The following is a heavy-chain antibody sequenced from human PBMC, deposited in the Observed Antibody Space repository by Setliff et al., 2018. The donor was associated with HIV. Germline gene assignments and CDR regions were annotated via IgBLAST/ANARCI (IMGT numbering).Heavy chain of an antibody. J-gene: IGHJ6*03. V-gene: IGHV4-59*11. Sequence: PSETLSLTCTVSGGSISSHYWSWIRQPPGKGLEWIGYIYNSGSTNYNPALKSRVNISVDTSKNQFSLKLSSVTAADTAVYYCARVNEVATIIYYYYSMDVWGRGTTVTVSS. CDR3: ARVNEVATIIYYYYSMDV. CDR2: IYNSGST. D-gene: IGHD5-12*01. CDR1: GGSISSHY.